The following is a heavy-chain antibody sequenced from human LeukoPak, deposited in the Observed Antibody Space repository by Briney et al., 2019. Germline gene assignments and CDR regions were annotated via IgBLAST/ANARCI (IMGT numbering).Heavy chain of an antibody. CDR3: ARPKGPIAAADDYFDY. V-gene: IGHV3-23*01. Sequence: GGSLRLSCAASGFTFSSYAMSWVRQAPGKGLEWVSAISGSGGSTYYADSVKGRFTISRDNSKNTLYLQMNSLRSDDTAVYYCARPKGPIAAADDYFDYWGQGTLVTVSS. CDR2: ISGSGGST. J-gene: IGHJ4*02. D-gene: IGHD6-13*01. CDR1: GFTFSSYA.